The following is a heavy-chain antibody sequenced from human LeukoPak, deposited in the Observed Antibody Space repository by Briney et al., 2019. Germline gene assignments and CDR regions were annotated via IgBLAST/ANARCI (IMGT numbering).Heavy chain of an antibody. CDR2: ISYDGSNK. D-gene: IGHD3-22*01. CDR3: ARGYYDSSGYYWSFDY. J-gene: IGHJ4*02. Sequence: GGSLRLSCAASGFTFSSYAMHWVRQAPGKGLEWVAVISYDGSNKYYADSVKGRFTISRDNSKNTLYLQMNSLRAEDTAVYYCARGYYDSSGYYWSFDYWGQGTLVTVSS. CDR1: GFTFSSYA. V-gene: IGHV3-30*04.